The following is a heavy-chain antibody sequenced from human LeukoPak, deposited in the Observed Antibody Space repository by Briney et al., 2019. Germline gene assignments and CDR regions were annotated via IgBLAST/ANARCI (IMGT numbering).Heavy chain of an antibody. D-gene: IGHD2-15*01. V-gene: IGHV3-33*01. CDR2: IWYDGSNK. CDR3: ARAPRPRDCSGGSCYSGWFDP. Sequence: GGSLRLSCAASGFTFSSYGMHWVRQAPGKGLEWVAVIWYDGSNKYYADSVKGRFTISRDNSRNTLYLQMNSLRAEDTAVYYCARAPRPRDCSGGSCYSGWFDPWGQGTLVTVSS. CDR1: GFTFSSYG. J-gene: IGHJ5*02.